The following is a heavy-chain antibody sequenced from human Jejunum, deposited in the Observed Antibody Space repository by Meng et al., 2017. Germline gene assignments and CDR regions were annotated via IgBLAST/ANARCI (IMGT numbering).Heavy chain of an antibody. V-gene: IGHV1-8*01. D-gene: IGHD2-21*02. J-gene: IGHJ4*02. CDR3: ARGVTEGVDY. CDR1: ECTFTRLN. Sequence: QVVLGQAGGEVKKPGALGKVYGKASECTFTRLNINWRRQATEQGPEWMGWMSPDSGNTGYAQKFQGRITMTRHTSINTAYMELSSLTSEDTAVYYWARGVTEGVDYWGQGTLVTVSS. CDR2: MSPDSGNT.